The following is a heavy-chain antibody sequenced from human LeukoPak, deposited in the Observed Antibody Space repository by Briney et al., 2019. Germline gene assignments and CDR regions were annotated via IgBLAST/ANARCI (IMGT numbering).Heavy chain of an antibody. D-gene: IGHD3-22*01. Sequence: ASVKVSCKASGGTFSSYAISWVRQAPGQGLEWMGRIIPIFGTANYAQKFQGRVTITTDESTSTAYMELGSLRSEDTAVYYCARDPYYYDSSGYVDDAFDIWGQGTMVTVSS. V-gene: IGHV1-69*05. CDR3: ARDPYYYDSSGYVDDAFDI. J-gene: IGHJ3*02. CDR2: IIPIFGTA. CDR1: GGTFSSYA.